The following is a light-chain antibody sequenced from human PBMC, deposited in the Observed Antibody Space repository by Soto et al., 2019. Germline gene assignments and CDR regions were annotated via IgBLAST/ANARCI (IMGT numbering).Light chain of an antibody. J-gene: IGKJ5*01. CDR1: QSVSSSY. CDR3: QQYNYWPPIT. Sequence: EIVLTQSPGTPSLSPGERATLSCRAIQSVSSSYLAWYQQKPGQAPRLLIYGASTRATGIPARFSGGGSGTEFTLTISSLQSEDFALYYCQQYNYWPPITFGQGTRLEIK. V-gene: IGKV3-15*01. CDR2: GAS.